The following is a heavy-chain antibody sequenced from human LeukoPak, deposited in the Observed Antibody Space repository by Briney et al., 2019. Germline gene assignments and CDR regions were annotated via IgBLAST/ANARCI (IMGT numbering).Heavy chain of an antibody. CDR1: GYRFTSYW. Sequence: GESLKISCKGSGYRFTSYWIAWVRQMPGKGLEWMGIIYPGDSDTRYSPSFQGQVTISADKSISTAYLQWSSLKAPDTAMYYCAKHDSNEEFDYWGQGTLVTVSS. J-gene: IGHJ4*02. CDR2: IYPGDSDT. V-gene: IGHV5-51*01. D-gene: IGHD3-22*01. CDR3: AKHDSNEEFDY.